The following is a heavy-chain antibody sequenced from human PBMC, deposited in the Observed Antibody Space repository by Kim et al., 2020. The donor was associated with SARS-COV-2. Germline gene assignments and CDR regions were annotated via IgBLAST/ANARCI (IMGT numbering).Heavy chain of an antibody. D-gene: IGHD3-10*01. J-gene: IGHJ4*02. CDR3: ARDGENYYGSGPFDY. CDR1: GYTFTSYG. Sequence: ASVKVSCKASGYTFTSYGISWVRQAPGQGLEWMGWISAYNGNTNYAQKLQGRVTMTTDTSTSTAYMELRSLRSDDTAVYYCARDGENYYGSGPFDYWGQGTLVTVSS. V-gene: IGHV1-18*01. CDR2: ISAYNGNT.